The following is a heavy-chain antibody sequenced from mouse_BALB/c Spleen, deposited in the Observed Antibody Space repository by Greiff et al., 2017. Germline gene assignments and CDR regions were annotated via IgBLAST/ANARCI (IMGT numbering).Heavy chain of an antibody. V-gene: IGHV1-55*01. CDR3: ARIYYGYDYYAMDY. J-gene: IGHJ4*01. CDR2: IYPGSGST. Sequence: QVQLQQPGAELVKPGTSVKLSCKASGYNFTSYWINWVKLRPGQGLEWIGDIYPGSGSTNYNEKFKSKAKLTVDTSSSTAYMQLSSLASEDSALYYCARIYYGYDYYAMDYWGQGTSVTVSS. CDR1: GYNFTSYW. D-gene: IGHD2-2*01.